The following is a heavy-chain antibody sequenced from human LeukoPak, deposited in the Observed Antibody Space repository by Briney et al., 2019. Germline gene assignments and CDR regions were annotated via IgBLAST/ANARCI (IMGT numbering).Heavy chain of an antibody. Sequence: GRSLRLSCAASGFTFSSYSMHWVRQAPGKGLEWVAVISYDGSNEYYADSVKGRFTLSRDNSKNTLYLQMNSLRAEDTAAYHCARDTYASGWKYYFDYWGQGTLVTVSS. J-gene: IGHJ4*02. CDR3: ARDTYASGWKYYFDY. CDR1: GFTFSSYS. V-gene: IGHV3-30*04. CDR2: ISYDGSNE. D-gene: IGHD6-19*01.